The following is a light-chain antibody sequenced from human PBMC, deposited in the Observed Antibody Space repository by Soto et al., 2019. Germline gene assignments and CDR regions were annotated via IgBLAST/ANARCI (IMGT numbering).Light chain of an antibody. CDR2: RAS. CDR3: QQYTSYPIT. V-gene: IGKV1-5*03. CDR1: QSISTW. J-gene: IGKJ5*01. Sequence: DIQMTQSPSSLSASVGDRVTITCRASQSISTWLAWFQQKPGKAPKLLIYRASSLESGAPSRFSGSGSGTEFTLTISSLQPDDFATYYCQQYTSYPITFGQGTRLEIK.